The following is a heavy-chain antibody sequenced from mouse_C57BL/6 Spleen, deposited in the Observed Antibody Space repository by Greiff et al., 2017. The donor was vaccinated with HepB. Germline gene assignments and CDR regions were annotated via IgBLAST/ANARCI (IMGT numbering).Heavy chain of an antibody. J-gene: IGHJ4*01. Sequence: EVKLQESGPGLVKPSQSLSLTCSVTGYSITSGYYWNWIRQFPGNKLEWMGYISYDGSNNYNPSLKNRISITRDTSKNQIFLKLNSVTTEDTATYYCAREGDYYGSSYYYYAMDYWGQGTSVTVSS. CDR2: ISYDGSN. CDR1: GYSITSGYY. D-gene: IGHD1-1*01. V-gene: IGHV3-6*01. CDR3: AREGDYYGSSYYYYAMDY.